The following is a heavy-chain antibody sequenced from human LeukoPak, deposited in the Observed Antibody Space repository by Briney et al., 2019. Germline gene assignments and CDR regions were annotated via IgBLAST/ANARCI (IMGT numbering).Heavy chain of an antibody. J-gene: IGHJ4*02. CDR3: ARGNQGSYYDSSGYPESFDY. CDR2: IYTSGST. V-gene: IGHV4-4*07. Sequence: SETLSLTCTVSGGSISNYYWNWSRQPAGKGREWIRRIYTSGSTNYNPSLQSRVTMSVDTSKNQFYLDMRSVTAADTAVYYCARGNQGSYYDSSGYPESFDYWGQGTLVTVSS. D-gene: IGHD3-22*01. CDR1: GGSISNYY.